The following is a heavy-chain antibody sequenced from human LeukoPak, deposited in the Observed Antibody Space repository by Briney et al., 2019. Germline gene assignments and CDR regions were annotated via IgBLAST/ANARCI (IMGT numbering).Heavy chain of an antibody. CDR1: GFTFSRYA. V-gene: IGHV3-23*01. D-gene: IGHD3-3*01. CDR2: ISGGGGST. CDR3: ARDHHDFWSGYYNPQDWFDP. Sequence: PGGSLRLSCAASGFTFSRYAMSWVRQAPGKGLEWVPAISGGGGSTYYADSVKGRFTISRDNSKNTLYLQVNSLRAEDAAVYYCARDHHDFWSGYYNPQDWFDPWGQGTLVTVSS. J-gene: IGHJ5*02.